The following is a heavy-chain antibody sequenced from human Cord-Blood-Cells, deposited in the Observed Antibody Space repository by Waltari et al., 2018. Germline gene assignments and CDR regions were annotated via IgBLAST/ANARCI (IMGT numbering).Heavy chain of an antibody. J-gene: IGHJ5*02. V-gene: IGHV3-53*01. CDR3: ARINLYNWNYVGWFDP. CDR1: GFTVSSNY. CDR2: IYSGGST. Sequence: EVQLVESGGGLIQPGGSLRLSCAASGFTVSSNYMSWVRQAPGKGLEWVSVIYSGGSTYYADSVKGRFTISRDNSKNTLYLQMNSLRAEDTAVYYCARINLYNWNYVGWFDPWGQGTLVTVSS. D-gene: IGHD1-7*01.